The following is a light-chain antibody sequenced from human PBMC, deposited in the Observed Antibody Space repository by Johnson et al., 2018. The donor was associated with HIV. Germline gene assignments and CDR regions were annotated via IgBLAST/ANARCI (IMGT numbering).Light chain of an antibody. CDR1: SSNIGNNY. J-gene: IGLJ1*01. CDR3: GTWDSRLIAEV. V-gene: IGLV1-51*01. CDR2: DNN. Sequence: QSVLSQPPSVSAAPGQKVTISCSGSSSNIGNNYVSWYQQLPGTAPKLLIYDNNKRPSGIPDRFSGSKSGTSATLGITGLQTGDEADYYCGTWDSRLIAEVLGTGTKVTVL.